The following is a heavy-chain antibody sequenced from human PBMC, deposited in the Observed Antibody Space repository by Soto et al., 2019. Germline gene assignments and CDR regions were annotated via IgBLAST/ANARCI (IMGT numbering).Heavy chain of an antibody. J-gene: IGHJ3*02. D-gene: IGHD3-16*02. CDR3: VRSARRSSYPI. V-gene: IGHV3-64D*08. CDR2: TNSLGDNT. CDR1: GFTFSSSA. Sequence: PVGSRILSCSASGFTFSSSAMHWVRQAPGRGLEYVSATNSLGDNTYYADSVKGRFTISRDNSKNTLYLQMSSLRIDDTAIYYCVRSARRSSYPIWGPGTMVTVSS.